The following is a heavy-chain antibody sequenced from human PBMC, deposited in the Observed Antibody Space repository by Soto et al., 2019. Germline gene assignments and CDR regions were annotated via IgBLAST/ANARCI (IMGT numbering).Heavy chain of an antibody. D-gene: IGHD4-17*01. V-gene: IGHV4-34*01. CDR1: GGSFSGYY. Sequence: PSETLSLTCAVYGGSFSGYYWSWIRQPPGKGLEWIGEINHSGSTNYNPSLKSRVTISVDTSKNQFSLKLSPVTAADTAVYYCANYGDLGYFDYWGQGTLVTVSS. CDR2: INHSGST. J-gene: IGHJ4*02. CDR3: ANYGDLGYFDY.